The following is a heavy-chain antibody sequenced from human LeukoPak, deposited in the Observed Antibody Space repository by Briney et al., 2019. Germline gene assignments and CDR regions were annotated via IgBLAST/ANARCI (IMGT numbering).Heavy chain of an antibody. D-gene: IGHD3-10*01. CDR1: GYTFTSYA. V-gene: IGHV1-3*01. CDR2: INAGNGNT. J-gene: IGHJ3*02. CDR3: ARFGELLGDAFDI. Sequence: GASVKVSCKASGYTFTSYAMHWVRQAPGQRLEWMGWINAGNGNTKYSQKFQGRVTITRGTSASTAYMELSSLRSEDTAVYYCARFGELLGDAFDIWGQGTMVTVSS.